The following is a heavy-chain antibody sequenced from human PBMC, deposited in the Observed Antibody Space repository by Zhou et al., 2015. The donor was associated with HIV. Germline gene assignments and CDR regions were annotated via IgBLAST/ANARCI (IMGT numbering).Heavy chain of an antibody. Sequence: QVQLVQSGAEVKKPGSSVKVSCKASGGTFSSYAISWVRQAPGQGLEWMGGIIPIFGTANYAQKFQGRVTITADESTSTAYMELSSLRSEDTAVYYCATSALRIAAAGPGWFDPWGQGTLVTVSS. CDR1: GGTFSSYA. J-gene: IGHJ5*02. CDR2: IIPIFGTA. D-gene: IGHD6-13*01. CDR3: ATSALRIAAAGPGWFDP. V-gene: IGHV1-69*12.